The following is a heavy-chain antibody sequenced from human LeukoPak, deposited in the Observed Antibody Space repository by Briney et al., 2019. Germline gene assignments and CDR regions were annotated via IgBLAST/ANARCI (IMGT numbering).Heavy chain of an antibody. J-gene: IGHJ4*02. CDR3: ARVNLLTEWELLLGAFDY. V-gene: IGHV3-30*02. D-gene: IGHD1-26*01. Sequence: GGSLRLSCAASGFTFSSYGMHWVRQAPGKGLEWVAFIRYDGSNKYYADSVKGRFTISRDNSKNTLYLQMNSLRAEDTAVYYCARVNLLTEWELLLGAFDYWGQGTLVTVSS. CDR2: IRYDGSNK. CDR1: GFTFSSYG.